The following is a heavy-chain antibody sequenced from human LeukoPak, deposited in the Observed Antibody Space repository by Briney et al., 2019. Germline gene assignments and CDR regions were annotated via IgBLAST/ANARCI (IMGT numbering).Heavy chain of an antibody. V-gene: IGHV3-7*01. CDR1: GFTFSSYW. CDR2: IKQDGSEK. CDR3: ARQSSGWHY. D-gene: IGHD6-19*01. Sequence: GGSLRLSCEAPGFTFSSYWMSWVRQAPGKGLEWVANIKQDGSEKYYVDSVKGRFTIFRDNAKNSLYLQMNSLRVEDTAVYYCARQSSGWHYWGQGTLVTVSS. J-gene: IGHJ4*02.